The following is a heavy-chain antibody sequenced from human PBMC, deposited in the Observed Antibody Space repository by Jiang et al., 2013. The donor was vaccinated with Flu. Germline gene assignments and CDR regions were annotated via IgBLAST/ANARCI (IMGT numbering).Heavy chain of an antibody. Sequence: GAEVKKPGASVKVSCKASGYTLTRSAIHWLRQAPGQRLEWMGWINTDSGNTDYSQNFQGRVSISRDTSAGTAYMELSSLRSEDTAQYFCSRDSGVGFYGMDIWGQGTTVIVSS. CDR3: SRDSGVGFYGMDI. CDR2: INTDSGNT. J-gene: IGHJ6*02. D-gene: IGHD3-3*01. V-gene: IGHV1-3*04. CDR1: GYTLTRSA.